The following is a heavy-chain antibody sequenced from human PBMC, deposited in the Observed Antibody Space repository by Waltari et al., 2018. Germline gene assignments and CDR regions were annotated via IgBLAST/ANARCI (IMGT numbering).Heavy chain of an antibody. D-gene: IGHD2-2*01. CDR3: AREGSLYSSTGGWIGP. Sequence: QVHLQESGPGLVKPSETLSLTCTVSNGSLNNHYWSWVRQPPGKRMEWIGWINQITGDTNYNPSLESRVIISSDISTNQFSLKLTSVTAADTAIYYCAREGSLYSSTGGWIGPWGQGMLVTVSS. CDR1: NGSLNNHY. V-gene: IGHV4-59*11. J-gene: IGHJ5*01. CDR2: INQITGDT.